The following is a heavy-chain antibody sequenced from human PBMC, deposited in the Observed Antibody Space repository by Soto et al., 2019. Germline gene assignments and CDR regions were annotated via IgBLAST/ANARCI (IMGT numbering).Heavy chain of an antibody. CDR3: ARPSGSYLYYFDY. J-gene: IGHJ4*02. CDR1: GGSISSSSYY. V-gene: IGHV4-39*01. D-gene: IGHD1-26*01. Sequence: QLQLQESGPGLVKPSETLSLTCTVSGGSISSSSYYWGWIRQPPGKGLEWIGSIYYSGSTYYNPSLTSRVTISVDTSKNQFSLTLSSVTAADTAVYYSARPSGSYLYYFDYWGQVTLVTVSS. CDR2: IYYSGST.